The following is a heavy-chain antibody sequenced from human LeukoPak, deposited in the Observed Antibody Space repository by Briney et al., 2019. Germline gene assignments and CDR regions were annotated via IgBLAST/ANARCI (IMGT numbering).Heavy chain of an antibody. V-gene: IGHV3-7*01. J-gene: IGHJ6*03. CDR1: GFTFSNHW. D-gene: IGHD5-18*01. CDR3: ARVDSYGYSYYYYMDV. CDR2: IKQDESNK. Sequence: GGSLRLSCAASGFTFSNHWMCWVRQAPGKGLEWVANIKQDESNKYYVDSVRGRFTISRDNAKNSLYLQMNSLRAEDTAVYYCARVDSYGYSYYYYMDVWGKGTTVTVSS.